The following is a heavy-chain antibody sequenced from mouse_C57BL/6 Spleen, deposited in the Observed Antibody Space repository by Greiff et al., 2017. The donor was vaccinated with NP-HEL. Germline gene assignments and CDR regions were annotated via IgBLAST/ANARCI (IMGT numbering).Heavy chain of an antibody. CDR1: GYTFTSYW. CDR3: AIEGLYGSSYVYFDY. V-gene: IGHV1-74*01. CDR2: IHPSDSDT. J-gene: IGHJ2*01. Sequence: QVQLKQPGAELVKPGASVKVSCKASGYTFTSYWMHWVKQRPGQGLEWIGRIHPSDSDTNYNQKFKGKATLTVDKSSSTAYMQLSSLTSEDSAVYYCAIEGLYGSSYVYFDYWGQGTTLTVSS. D-gene: IGHD1-1*01.